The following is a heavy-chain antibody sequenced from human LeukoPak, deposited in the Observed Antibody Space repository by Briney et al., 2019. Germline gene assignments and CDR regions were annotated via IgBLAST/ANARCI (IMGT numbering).Heavy chain of an antibody. J-gene: IGHJ6*03. CDR1: GGSISSYY. CDR2: IYYSGST. D-gene: IGHD3-10*01. CDR3: AREAVWFGESYYYYYYMDV. Sequence: SSETLSLTCTVSGGSISSYYWSWIRQPPGKGLEWIGYIYYSGSTNYNPSLKSRVTISVDTSKNQFSLKLSSVTAADTAVYYCAREAVWFGESYYYYYYMDVWGKGTTVTISS. V-gene: IGHV4-59*01.